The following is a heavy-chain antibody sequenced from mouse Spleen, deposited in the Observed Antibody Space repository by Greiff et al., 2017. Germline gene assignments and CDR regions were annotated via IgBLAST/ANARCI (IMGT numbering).Heavy chain of an antibody. CDR1: GFSLTSYG. D-gene: IGHD1-1*01. CDR2: IWSGGST. Sequence: QVQLQQSGPGLVQPSQSLSITCTVSGFSLTSYGVHWVRQSPGKGLEWLGVIWSGGSTDYNAAFISRLSISKDNSKSQVFFKMNSLQADDTAIYYCARNSDYYDGRVEGAWFAYWGQGTLVTVSA. CDR3: ARNSDYYDGRVEGAWFAY. J-gene: IGHJ3*01. V-gene: IGHV2-2*01.